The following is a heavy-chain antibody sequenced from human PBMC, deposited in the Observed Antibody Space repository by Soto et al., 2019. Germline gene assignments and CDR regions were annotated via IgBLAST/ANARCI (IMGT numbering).Heavy chain of an antibody. Sequence: PGGSLRLSCAASGFTFSNAWMNWVRQAPGKGLEWVGRIKSKTDGGTTDYAAPVKGRFTISRDDSKNTLYLQMNSLKTEDTALYYCTTEYITMIVVVITDAFDIWGQGTMVTVSS. CDR1: GFTFSNAW. J-gene: IGHJ3*02. CDR2: IKSKTDGGTT. CDR3: TTEYITMIVVVITDAFDI. D-gene: IGHD3-22*01. V-gene: IGHV3-15*07.